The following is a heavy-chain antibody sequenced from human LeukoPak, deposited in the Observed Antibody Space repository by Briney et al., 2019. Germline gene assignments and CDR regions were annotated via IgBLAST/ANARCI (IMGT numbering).Heavy chain of an antibody. V-gene: IGHV4-59*01. CDR3: AREASTYYYDSSGYYPNWFDP. Sequence: SETLSLTCSVSGGSMSNYYGSWIRQPPGKGLEWIGHIYYTGSTSYNPSLKSRITISVDPSKNQFSLRLSSVTAADTAVYYCAREASTYYYDSSGYYPNWFDPWGQGTLVTVSS. CDR2: IYYTGST. J-gene: IGHJ5*02. CDR1: GGSMSNYY. D-gene: IGHD3-22*01.